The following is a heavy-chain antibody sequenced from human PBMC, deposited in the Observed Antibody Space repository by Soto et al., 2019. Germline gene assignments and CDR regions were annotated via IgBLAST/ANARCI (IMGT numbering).Heavy chain of an antibody. Sequence: QVQLVQSGAEVKKPGSSVKVSCKASGGTFSSYAISWVRQAPGQGLEWMGGIIPVFGTANYAQKLQRRVTITADKSTSTAYMELSSLRSEDTAVYYCARRVGYSYGQRLNWFDPWGQGTLVTVSS. CDR1: GGTFSSYA. D-gene: IGHD5-18*01. CDR2: IIPVFGTA. V-gene: IGHV1-69*06. J-gene: IGHJ5*02. CDR3: ARRVGYSYGQRLNWFDP.